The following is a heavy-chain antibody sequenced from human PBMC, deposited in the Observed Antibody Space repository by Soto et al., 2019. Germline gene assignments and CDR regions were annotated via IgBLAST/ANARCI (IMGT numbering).Heavy chain of an antibody. J-gene: IGHJ4*02. CDR3: ASELSGYSYGPGEVY. CDR2: IFYSGSV. Sequence: PSETLSLTCTVSRGSISCYYWSWIRQPPGEGLEWIGYIFYSGSVYFNPSLMSRVTMSVDSSKNQFSLNLNSVTAADTAVYFCASELSGYSYGPGEVYWGQGILVTVSS. CDR1: RGSISCYY. V-gene: IGHV4-59*04. D-gene: IGHD5-18*01.